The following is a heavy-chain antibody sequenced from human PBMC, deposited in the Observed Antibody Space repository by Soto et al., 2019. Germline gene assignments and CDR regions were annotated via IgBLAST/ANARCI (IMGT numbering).Heavy chain of an antibody. V-gene: IGHV4-31*03. CDR2: IYYSGST. CDR3: AREKAARFGWFDP. CDR1: GGSISSGGYY. J-gene: IGHJ5*02. Sequence: SETLSLTCTVSGGSISSGGYYWSWIRQHPGKGLEWIGYIYYSGSTYYNPSLKSRVTISVDTSKNQFSLKLSSATAADTAVYYCAREKAARFGWFDPWGQGTLVTVSS. D-gene: IGHD6-6*01.